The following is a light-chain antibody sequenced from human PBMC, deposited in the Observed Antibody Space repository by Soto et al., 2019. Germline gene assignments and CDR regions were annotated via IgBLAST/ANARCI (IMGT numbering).Light chain of an antibody. J-gene: IGLJ3*02. CDR1: SVDINY. Sequence: QSVLTQPPSASGSRGQSVTISCTGTSVDINYVSWFQQHPGKAPKLIICEVTKRPSGVPDRFSGSKSGNTASLTVSGLQDDVEADYYCSSYAGRDIWVFGGGTKLTVL. CDR2: EVT. CDR3: SSYAGRDIWV. V-gene: IGLV2-8*01.